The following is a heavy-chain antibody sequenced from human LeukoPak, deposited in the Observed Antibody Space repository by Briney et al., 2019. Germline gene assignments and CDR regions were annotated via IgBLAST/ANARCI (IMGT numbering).Heavy chain of an antibody. CDR1: GFTFSSYW. Sequence: GGSLRLSCAASGFTFSSYWMSWVRQAPGKGLEWVANIKQDGSEKYYVDSVKGRFTISRDNAKNSLYLQMNSLRAEDTAVYYCARAPTLGLEWLFFDYWGQGTLVTVPS. CDR2: IKQDGSEK. CDR3: ARAPTLGLEWLFFDY. V-gene: IGHV3-7*04. D-gene: IGHD3-3*01. J-gene: IGHJ4*02.